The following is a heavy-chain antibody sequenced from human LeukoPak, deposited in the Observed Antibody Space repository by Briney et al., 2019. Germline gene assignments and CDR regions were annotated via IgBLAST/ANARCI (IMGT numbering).Heavy chain of an antibody. Sequence: KPGGSLRLSCAASGFTFSSYSMNWVRQAPGKGLEWVSSISGSSSYIYYADSVKGRFTISRDNAKNSLYLQMNSLRAEDTAVYYCARIGYYYDSGSAEYFQHWGQGTLVTVSS. J-gene: IGHJ1*01. CDR2: ISGSSSYI. D-gene: IGHD3-22*01. CDR1: GFTFSSYS. V-gene: IGHV3-21*01. CDR3: ARIGYYYDSGSAEYFQH.